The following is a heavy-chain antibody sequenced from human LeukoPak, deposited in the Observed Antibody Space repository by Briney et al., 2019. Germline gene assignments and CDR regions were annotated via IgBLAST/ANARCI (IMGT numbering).Heavy chain of an antibody. Sequence: ASVKVSCKASGGTFSSYAISWVRQAPGQGLEWMGWISAYNGNTNYAQKLQGRVTMTTDTPTSTAYMELRSLRSDDTAVYYCARAGKDGGIGPGWGQGTLVTVSS. D-gene: IGHD4-23*01. CDR3: ARAGKDGGIGPG. V-gene: IGHV1-18*01. CDR2: ISAYNGNT. CDR1: GGTFSSYA. J-gene: IGHJ4*02.